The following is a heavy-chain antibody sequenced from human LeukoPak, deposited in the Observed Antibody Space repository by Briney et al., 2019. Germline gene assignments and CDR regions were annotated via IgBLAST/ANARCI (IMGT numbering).Heavy chain of an antibody. Sequence: GGSLRLSCAASGFRFSDYWMSWVRQAPGKGLEWVANIEEDGAEKYYVESVKGRFTIFRDNAKHSLHLQMNSLRVEDTAVYYCASGMTEFDYWGQGTLVTVSS. CDR3: ASGMTEFDY. CDR2: IEEDGAEK. V-gene: IGHV3-7*01. CDR1: GFRFSDYW. J-gene: IGHJ4*02.